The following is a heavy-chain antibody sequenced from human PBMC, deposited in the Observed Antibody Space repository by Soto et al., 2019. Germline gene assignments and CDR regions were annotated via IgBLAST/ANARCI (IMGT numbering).Heavy chain of an antibody. CDR2: ISYSGST. V-gene: IGHV4-31*03. CDR3: ARGLYDP. J-gene: IGHJ5*02. Sequence: QVQLQESGPGLVKPSQTLSLTCTVSGGSISSGGYSWSWIRQHPGKGLEWIGYISYSGSTYYNPSLTSRVTISVDTSKNQFSLKLSSVTAADTAVYYCARGLYDPWGQGTLVTVSS. CDR1: GGSISSGGYS.